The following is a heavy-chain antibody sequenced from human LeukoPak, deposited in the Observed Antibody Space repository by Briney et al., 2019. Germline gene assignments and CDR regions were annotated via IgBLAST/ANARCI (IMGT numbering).Heavy chain of an antibody. D-gene: IGHD3-10*01. CDR2: IYHSGST. J-gene: IGHJ4*02. V-gene: IGHV4-38-2*01. CDR3: ARAVRGVILGYYFDY. CDR1: GYSISSGYY. Sequence: SETLSLTCAVSGYSISSGYYWGWIRQPPGKGLEWIGSIYHSGSTYYNPSLKRRVTISVDTSKNQFSLKLSSVTAADTAVYYCARAVRGVILGYYFDYWGQGTLVTVSS.